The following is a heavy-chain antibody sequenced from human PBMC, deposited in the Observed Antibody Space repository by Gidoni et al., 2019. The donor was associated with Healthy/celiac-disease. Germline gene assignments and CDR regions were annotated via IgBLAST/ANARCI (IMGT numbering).Heavy chain of an antibody. V-gene: IGHV3-7*01. D-gene: IGHD6-19*01. Sequence: EVQLVESGGGLVQPGGSLSLPCAASGLTFSSDRMSWVRQAPGKGLEWVANIKQDGSEKYYVDSVKGRFTISRDNAKNSLYLQMNSLRAEDTAVYYCARDLVGWLEDFYYYGMDVWGQGTTVTVSS. CDR2: IKQDGSEK. J-gene: IGHJ6*02. CDR1: GLTFSSDR. CDR3: ARDLVGWLEDFYYYGMDV.